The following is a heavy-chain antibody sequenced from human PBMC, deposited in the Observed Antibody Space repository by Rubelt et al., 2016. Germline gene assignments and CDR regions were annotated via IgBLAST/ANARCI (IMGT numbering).Heavy chain of an antibody. D-gene: IGHD6-6*01. CDR3: ARDRIRIAARQGWYFDL. J-gene: IGHJ2*01. CDR1: GYTFTSYG. CDR2: ISAYNGNT. Sequence: QVQLVQSGAEVKKPGASVKVSCKASGYTFTSYGISWVRQAPGQGLEWMGWISAYNGNTNYAQKLTGRGTRTTETCTSTAYMELRSLRSDDTAVYYCARDRIRIAARQGWYFDLWGRGTLVTVSS. V-gene: IGHV1-18*01.